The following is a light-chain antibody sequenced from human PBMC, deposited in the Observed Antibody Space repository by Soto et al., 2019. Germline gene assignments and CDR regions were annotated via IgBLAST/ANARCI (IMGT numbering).Light chain of an antibody. Sequence: CKARQSISSNLLAWYQQKRGQAPRLLIHGASNRATGIPDRFSGSGYGTAFNVTIRRLQTDDFAVYPSQEDGSSAFISYAQGTRLEIK. J-gene: IGKJ5*01. CDR3: QEDGSSAFIS. V-gene: IGKV3-20*01. CDR1: QSISSNL. CDR2: GAS.